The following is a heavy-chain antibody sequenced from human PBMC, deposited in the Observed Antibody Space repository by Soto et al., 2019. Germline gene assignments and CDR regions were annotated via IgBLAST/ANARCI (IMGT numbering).Heavy chain of an antibody. J-gene: IGHJ4*02. CDR3: ARDSSASATRYSFDN. V-gene: IGHV1-46*01. CDR2: INPNGGGT. D-gene: IGHD2-15*01. CDR1: GYKFINHY. Sequence: QVQLVQSGAEVKKPGASVKVSCKASGYKFINHYMHWVRQATGVVLEWMGIINPNGGGTDYAQKFQDRVTMTTDTYMNTVHMELSSLTSEDTAVYFCARDSSASATRYSFDNWGQGPLVSVSP.